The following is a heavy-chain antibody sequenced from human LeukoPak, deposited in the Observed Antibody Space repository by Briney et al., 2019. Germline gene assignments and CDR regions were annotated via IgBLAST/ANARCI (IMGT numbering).Heavy chain of an antibody. CDR3: ATGGTIAVAGSIDY. J-gene: IGHJ4*02. Sequence: GGSLRLSCAASGFTFSSYWMSWVRQAPGKGLEWVANIKQDGSEKYYVDSVKGRFTISRDNAKNSLYLQMNSLRAEDTAVYYCATGGTIAVAGSIDYWGQGTLVTVSS. D-gene: IGHD6-19*01. V-gene: IGHV3-7*01. CDR2: IKQDGSEK. CDR1: GFTFSSYW.